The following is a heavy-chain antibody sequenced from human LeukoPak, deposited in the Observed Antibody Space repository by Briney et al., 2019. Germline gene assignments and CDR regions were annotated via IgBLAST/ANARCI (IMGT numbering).Heavy chain of an antibody. J-gene: IGHJ4*02. V-gene: IGHV1-8*01. CDR2: MNPNSGNT. Sequence: ASVKVSCKASGYTFTSCDINWVRQATGQGLEWMGWMNPNSGNTGYAQKFQGRVTMTRSTSISTAYMELSSLRSEDTAVYYCARVPVGSIVGATWTPDYWGQGTLVTVSS. CDR1: GYTFTSCD. CDR3: ARVPVGSIVGATWTPDY. D-gene: IGHD1-26*01.